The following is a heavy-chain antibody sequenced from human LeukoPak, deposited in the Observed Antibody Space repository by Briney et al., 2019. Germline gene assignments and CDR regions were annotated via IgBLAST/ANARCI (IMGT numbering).Heavy chain of an antibody. D-gene: IGHD3-9*01. CDR3: ARSPGHDILTGYPYYFDY. Sequence: SETLSLTCTVSGGSISSSSYYWGWIRQPPGKGLEWIGSIYYSGSTYYNPSLKSRVTISVDTSKNQFSLKLSSVTAADTAVYYCARSPGHDILTGYPYYFDYWGQGTLVTVSS. J-gene: IGHJ4*02. V-gene: IGHV4-39*01. CDR1: GGSISSSSYY. CDR2: IYYSGST.